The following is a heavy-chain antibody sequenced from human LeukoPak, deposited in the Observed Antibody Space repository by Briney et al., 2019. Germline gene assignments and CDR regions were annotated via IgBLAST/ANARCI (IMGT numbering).Heavy chain of an antibody. V-gene: IGHV1-69*05. CDR3: ASPNSYYYDSSGYYRY. CDR2: IIPIFGTA. CDR1: GVTFSSYA. J-gene: IGHJ4*02. Sequence: SVKVSCKASGVTFSSYAIGWGRQAPGQGLEWMGGIIPIFGTANYAQKFQGRVTITTDESTSTAYMELSSLRSEDTAVYYCASPNSYYYDSSGYYRYWGQGTLVTVSS. D-gene: IGHD3-22*01.